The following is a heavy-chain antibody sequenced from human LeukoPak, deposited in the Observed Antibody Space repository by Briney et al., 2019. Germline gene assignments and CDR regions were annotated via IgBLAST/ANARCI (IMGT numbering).Heavy chain of an antibody. Sequence: SVKVSCKASGGTFSSYAISWVRQAPGQGLEWMGGIIPIFGTANYAQKFQGRVTITTDESTSTAYMELSSLRSEDTAVYYCARRELGPTRLRTPKAFDIWGQGTMVTVSS. J-gene: IGHJ3*02. CDR1: GGTFSSYA. V-gene: IGHV1-69*05. CDR2: IIPIFGTA. CDR3: ARRELGPTRLRTPKAFDI. D-gene: IGHD7-27*01.